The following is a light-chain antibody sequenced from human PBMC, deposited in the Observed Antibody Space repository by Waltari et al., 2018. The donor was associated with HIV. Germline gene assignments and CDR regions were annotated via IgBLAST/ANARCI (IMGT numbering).Light chain of an antibody. CDR3: QAWGSTTSGV. CDR2: QDK. CDR1: ELGDKY. Sequence: SYEVTQPPSVAVSPGQTASITCSGYELGDKYTCWYQQKPGQSPLLVIYQDKKRPSGIPERFSGSGSGHTATLTISGTLPMDEADYYCQAWGSTTSGVFGRGTKLTVL. J-gene: IGLJ2*01. V-gene: IGLV3-1*01.